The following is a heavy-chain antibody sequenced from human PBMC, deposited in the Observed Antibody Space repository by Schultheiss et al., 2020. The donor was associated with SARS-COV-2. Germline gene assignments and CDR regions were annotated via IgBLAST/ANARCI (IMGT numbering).Heavy chain of an antibody. J-gene: IGHJ3*02. CDR3: AVYSSGYLDAFDI. V-gene: IGHV4-38-2*01. CDR1: GYSISSGYY. Sequence: SQTLSLTCAVSGYSISSGYYWGWIRQPPGKGLEWIGSIYHSGSTYYNPSLKSRVTISVDTSKNQFSLKLSSVTAADTAVYYCAVYSSGYLDAFDIWGQGTMVTVSS. D-gene: IGHD3-22*01. CDR2: IYHSGST.